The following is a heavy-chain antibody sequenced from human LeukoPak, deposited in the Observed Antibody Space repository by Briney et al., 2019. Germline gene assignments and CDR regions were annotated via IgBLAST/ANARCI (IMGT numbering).Heavy chain of an antibody. J-gene: IGHJ4*02. V-gene: IGHV4-59*08. CDR1: GGSISSFY. Sequence: QPSETLSLTCTVSGGSISSFYWSWIRQPPGKGLEWIVNFLHGGSSDYNPSLNSRVTISVDTSKNQFSLRLISMTAADTAVYYCARFLAGAGSFDSWGQGTLVSVSS. CDR2: FLHGGSS. CDR3: ARFLAGAGSFDS. D-gene: IGHD6-13*01.